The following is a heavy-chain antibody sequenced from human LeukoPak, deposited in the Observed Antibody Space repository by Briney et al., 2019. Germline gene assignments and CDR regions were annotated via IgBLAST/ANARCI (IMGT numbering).Heavy chain of an antibody. CDR1: GYTFTSYA. CDR2: INANSGDT. J-gene: IGHJ3*02. Sequence: ASVKVSCKASGYTFTSYAMNWVRQAPGQGLEWMGWINANSGDTNYAQKFQGRVTMTRDTSISTAYMELNRLRSDDTAVYFCASKWVTYYYNSSAYHYPTDVFDIWGQGTMVTVSS. V-gene: IGHV1-2*02. CDR3: ASKWVTYYYNSSAYHYPTDVFDI. D-gene: IGHD3-22*01.